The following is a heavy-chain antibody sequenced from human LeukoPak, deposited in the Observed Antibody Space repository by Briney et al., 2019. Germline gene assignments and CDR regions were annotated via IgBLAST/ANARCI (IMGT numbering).Heavy chain of an antibody. Sequence: GGSLRLSCAASGFTFSNYEMNWVRQAPGKGLDWVSYIGSRGATIYYADSVKGRFTISRDNAKNSLYLQMNSLRAEDAAVYYCAKAPVTSCRGAFCYPFDSWGQGTVVTVSS. CDR2: IGSRGATI. D-gene: IGHD2-15*01. J-gene: IGHJ4*02. V-gene: IGHV3-48*03. CDR1: GFTFSNYE. CDR3: AKAPVTSCRGAFCYPFDS.